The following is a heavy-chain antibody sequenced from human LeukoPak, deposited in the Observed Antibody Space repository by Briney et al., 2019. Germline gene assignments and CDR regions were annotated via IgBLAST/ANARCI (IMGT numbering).Heavy chain of an antibody. V-gene: IGHV1-18*01. Sequence: ASVKVSCKASGYSFTSYGISWVRQAPGQRLEWMGWISAYNGNTNYAQKLQGRVTMTTDTSTSTAYMELRSLRSDDTAVYYCARRRAAAGPSYYYYGMDVWGQGTTVTVSS. CDR2: ISAYNGNT. CDR3: ARRRAAAGPSYYYYGMDV. D-gene: IGHD6-13*01. J-gene: IGHJ6*02. CDR1: GYSFTSYG.